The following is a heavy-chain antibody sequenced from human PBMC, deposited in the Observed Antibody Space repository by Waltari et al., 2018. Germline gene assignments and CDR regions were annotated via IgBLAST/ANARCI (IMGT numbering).Heavy chain of an antibody. J-gene: IGHJ4*02. D-gene: IGHD3-10*01. V-gene: IGHV4-39*07. Sequence: QLQLQESGPGLVKPSETLSRTCTVSGGSISSSSYYWGWIRQPPGKGLEWIGSIYYSGSTYYNPSLKSRVTISVDTSKNQFSLKLSSVTAADTAVYYCARREELFDYWGQGTLVTVSS. CDR2: IYYSGST. CDR3: ARREELFDY. CDR1: GGSISSSSYY.